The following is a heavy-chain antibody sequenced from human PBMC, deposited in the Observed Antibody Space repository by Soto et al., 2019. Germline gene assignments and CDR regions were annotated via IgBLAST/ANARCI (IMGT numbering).Heavy chain of an antibody. V-gene: IGHV3-23*01. J-gene: IGHJ5*02. CDR2: ISGSGGST. Sequence: HPGGSLRLSCAASGFTFSSYAMSWVRQAPGKGLEWVSAISGSGGSTYYADSVKGRFTISRDNSKNTLYLQMNSLRAEDTAVYYCATRPRVRGSASGFDPWGQGTLVTVSS. CDR3: ATRPRVRGSASGFDP. CDR1: GFTFSSYA. D-gene: IGHD3-10*01.